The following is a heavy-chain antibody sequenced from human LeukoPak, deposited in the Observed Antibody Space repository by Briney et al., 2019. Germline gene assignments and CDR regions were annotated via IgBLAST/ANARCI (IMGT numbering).Heavy chain of an antibody. CDR1: GYTFTGYY. J-gene: IGHJ4*02. Sequence: ASVKVSCKASGYTFTGYYMHWVRQAPGQGLEWMGWINPNSGGTNYAQKFQGRVTMTRDTSISTAYMELSRLRSDDTAVYYCAREVADSRDGRDSGYSDYWGQGTLVTVSS. CDR2: INPNSGGT. CDR3: AREVADSRDGRDSGYSDY. D-gene: IGHD1-26*01. V-gene: IGHV1-2*02.